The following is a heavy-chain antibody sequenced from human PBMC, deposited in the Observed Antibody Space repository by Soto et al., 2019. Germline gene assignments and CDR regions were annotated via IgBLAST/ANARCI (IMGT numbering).Heavy chain of an antibody. CDR3: ARTYGSNSPFDH. V-gene: IGHV3-74*01. D-gene: IGHD4-17*01. Sequence: EVQLVESGGGLVQPGGSLRLSCAASGFTFSSYWMHWVRQAPGKGLVWVSRIHSDGGTTTYADSVKGRFTMSRDNAKNTLYLQMNSLRAEDTAVYYCARTYGSNSPFDHWGQGTLVTVSS. J-gene: IGHJ4*02. CDR2: IHSDGGTT. CDR1: GFTFSSYW.